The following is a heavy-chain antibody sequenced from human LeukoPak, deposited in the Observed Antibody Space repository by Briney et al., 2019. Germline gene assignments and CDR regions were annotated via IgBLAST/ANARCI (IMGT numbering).Heavy chain of an antibody. CDR1: GFTFSTYS. D-gene: IGHD3-3*01. CDR3: ASGAWSGSYTGQYYFDY. J-gene: IGHJ4*02. Sequence: GGSLRLSFAASGFTFSTYSMNWVRQAPGKGLEWVSSISSSSNYINNADSVRGRFTISRDNAKNSLYLQMNSLRADDTAVYYCASGAWSGSYTGQYYFDYWGQGTLVTVSS. CDR2: ISSSSNYI. V-gene: IGHV3-21*01.